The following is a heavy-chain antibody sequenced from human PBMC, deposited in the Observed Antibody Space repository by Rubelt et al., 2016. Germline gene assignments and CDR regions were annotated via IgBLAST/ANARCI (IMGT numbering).Heavy chain of an antibody. D-gene: IGHD6-13*01. V-gene: IGHV4-34*01. CDR1: GGSFNDYY. CDR3: ASHRAAATFDY. Sequence: QVQLQQWGAGLLKPSETLSLTCAVYGGSFNDYYWSWIRRPPGKGLEWIGEIDHSGITNYNPSLKSRVTISADTSRNQFSLRLSSVTAADTAVYYCASHRAAATFDYWGQGAPVTVSS. J-gene: IGHJ4*02. CDR2: IDHSGIT.